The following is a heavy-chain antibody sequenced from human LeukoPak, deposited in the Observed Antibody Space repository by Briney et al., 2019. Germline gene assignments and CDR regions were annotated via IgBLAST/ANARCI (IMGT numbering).Heavy chain of an antibody. J-gene: IGHJ4*02. CDR3: AKAVLGYDSSGYYTFDY. CDR1: GFTFTTYP. CDR2: ISASGGGT. Sequence: GGSLRLSCAASGFTFTTYPMSWVRQAPGKGLEWVSAISASGGGTYYADSVKGRFTISRDNSKNTLYLQMNSLRAEDTAVYYCAKAVLGYDSSGYYTFDYWGQGTLVTVSS. V-gene: IGHV3-23*01. D-gene: IGHD3-22*01.